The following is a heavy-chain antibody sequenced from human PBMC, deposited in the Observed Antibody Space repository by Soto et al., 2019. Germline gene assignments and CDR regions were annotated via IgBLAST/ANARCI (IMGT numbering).Heavy chain of an antibody. CDR1: GGSFSGYY. V-gene: IGHV4-34*01. Sequence: SETLSLTCAVYGGSFSGYYWSWIRQPPGKGLEWIGEINHSGSTNYNPSLKSRVTISVDTSKNQFSLRLSSVTAADTAVYYCARGGCCPYYGSGPILSRYYYMDVWGKGTTVTVSS. CDR3: ARGGCCPYYGSGPILSRYYYMDV. CDR2: INHSGST. J-gene: IGHJ6*03. D-gene: IGHD3-10*01.